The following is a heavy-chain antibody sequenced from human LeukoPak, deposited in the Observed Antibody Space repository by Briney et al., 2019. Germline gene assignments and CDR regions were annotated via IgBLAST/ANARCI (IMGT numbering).Heavy chain of an antibody. CDR1: GGSVSDYY. Sequence: PSETLSLTCTISGGSVSDYYWSWIRQPPGKGLEWIGEIRHTGSTNYNPSLESRVTISIDTSKRHFSLKLTSVTAADTAVYYCVRLGRAAGFYFFDYWGQGSLVTVSS. CDR2: IRHTGST. D-gene: IGHD6-13*01. CDR3: VRLGRAAGFYFFDY. J-gene: IGHJ4*02. V-gene: IGHV4-34*01.